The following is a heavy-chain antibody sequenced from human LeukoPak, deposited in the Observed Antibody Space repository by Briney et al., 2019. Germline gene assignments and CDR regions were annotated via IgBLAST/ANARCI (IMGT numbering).Heavy chain of an antibody. V-gene: IGHV3-13*01. Sequence: PGGSLRLSCGASGFTLSSYAMHWVRQPAGKGLEWVSAIGTAGDTFYPGSVKGRFTISRENAKKSLFLQMNSLRAEDTAVYYCARQNTPHGNFDYWGQGTLVTVSS. CDR1: GFTLSSYA. D-gene: IGHD1-26*01. CDR2: IGTAGDT. CDR3: ARQNTPHGNFDY. J-gene: IGHJ4*02.